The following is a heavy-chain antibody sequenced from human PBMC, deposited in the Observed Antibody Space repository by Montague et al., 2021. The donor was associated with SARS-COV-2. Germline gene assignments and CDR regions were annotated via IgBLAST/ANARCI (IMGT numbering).Heavy chain of an antibody. CDR1: GGSISPFD. Sequence: SETLSLTCTVSGGSISPFDWSWIRQSPERGLEWIGTIYYSGTANYNPSLMGRLAMSLQTSQKQLSLEMRSVTAADTAVYYCARMTLHYGDTSKTRRGGLDVWGQGTTVIVSS. J-gene: IGHJ6*02. CDR3: ARMTLHYGDTSKTRRGGLDV. D-gene: IGHD4-17*01. V-gene: IGHV4-59*01. CDR2: IYYSGTA.